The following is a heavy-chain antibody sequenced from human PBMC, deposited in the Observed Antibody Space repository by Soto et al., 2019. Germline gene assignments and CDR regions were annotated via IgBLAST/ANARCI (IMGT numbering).Heavy chain of an antibody. V-gene: IGHV4-4*07. J-gene: IGHJ4*02. Sequence: SETLSLTCTVSGGSISSFYWSWIRQPAGKGLEWIGRIYSGGRSNYNPSLKSRGTMSVDTSKNQFSPRLSSVTAADTAMHYCVRGSSRWDYWGQGTLVTVSS. CDR1: GGSISSFY. D-gene: IGHD6-13*01. CDR3: VRGSSRWDY. CDR2: IYSGGRS.